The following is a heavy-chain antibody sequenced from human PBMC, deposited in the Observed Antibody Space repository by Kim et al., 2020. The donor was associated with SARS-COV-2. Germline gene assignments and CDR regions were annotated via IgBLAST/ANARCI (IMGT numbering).Heavy chain of an antibody. V-gene: IGHV3-74*01. CDR2: INSDGSST. J-gene: IGHJ5*02. CDR3: ARDRRPVYYYDSSGYTEFDP. D-gene: IGHD3-22*01. CDR1: GFTFSSYW. Sequence: GGSLRLSCAASGFTFSSYWMHWVRQAPGKGLVWVSRINSDGSSTSYADSVKGRFTISRDNAKNTLYLQMNSLRAEDTAVYYCARDRRPVYYYDSSGYTEFDPWGQGTLVTVSS.